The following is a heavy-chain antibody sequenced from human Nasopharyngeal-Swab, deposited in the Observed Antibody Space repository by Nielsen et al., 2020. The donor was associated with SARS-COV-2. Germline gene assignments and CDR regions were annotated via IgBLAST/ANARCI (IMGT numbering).Heavy chain of an antibody. V-gene: IGHV3-74*01. CDR1: GFTFSSYW. CDR3: ARAPDCSGGSCNSYHYYGMDV. Sequence: GESLKISCAASGFTFSSYWMHWVRQPPGKGLVWVSRINRDGTYTTYADSVEGRFTISRDNAKNTLFLQMYSLRAEDTAVYYCARAPDCSGGSCNSYHYYGMDVWGQGTTVTVSS. CDR2: INRDGTYT. J-gene: IGHJ6*02. D-gene: IGHD2-15*01.